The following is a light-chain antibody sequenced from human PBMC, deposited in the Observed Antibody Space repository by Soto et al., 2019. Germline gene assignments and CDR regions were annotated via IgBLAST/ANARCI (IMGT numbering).Light chain of an antibody. CDR2: EVS. CDR1: SSDVGGYNY. Sequence: QSALTQPPSASGSPGQSVTISCTGSSSDVGGYNYVSWYQQHPGKAPKLMIYEVSKRASGVPDRFSGSKSGNTASLTVSGHQAEDEADFYCASYAGSNTVIFGAGTQLTVL. V-gene: IGLV2-8*01. CDR3: ASYAGSNTVI. J-gene: IGLJ2*01.